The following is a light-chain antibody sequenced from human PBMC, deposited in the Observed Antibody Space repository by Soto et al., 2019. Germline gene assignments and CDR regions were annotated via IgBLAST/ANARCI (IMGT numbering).Light chain of an antibody. CDR2: HNN. V-gene: IGLV1-44*01. Sequence: QSVLTQPPSASGTPGQRVTISCSGSNSNIGSNPVHWYQQLPGTAPKLLIHHNNQRPSGVPDRFSGYKSGTSASLAISGLQSEDEAAYYCAAWDDSLNGVLFGGGTKLTVL. CDR3: AAWDDSLNGVL. J-gene: IGLJ2*01. CDR1: NSNIGSNP.